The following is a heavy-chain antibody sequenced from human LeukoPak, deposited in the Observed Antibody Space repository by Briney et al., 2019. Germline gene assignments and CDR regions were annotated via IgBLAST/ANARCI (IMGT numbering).Heavy chain of an antibody. CDR2: TSSSGSTI. V-gene: IGHV3-11*01. CDR3: ARDLPSFTGPSGWYESERFDY. J-gene: IGHJ4*02. Sequence: LSLTCAVYGGSFSGYYWSWVRQAPGKGLEWVSYTSSSGSTIYYADSVKGRFTISRDNAKNSLYLQMNSLRAEDTAVYYCARDLPSFTGPSGWYESERFDYWGQGTLVTVSS. CDR1: GGSFSGYY. D-gene: IGHD6-19*01.